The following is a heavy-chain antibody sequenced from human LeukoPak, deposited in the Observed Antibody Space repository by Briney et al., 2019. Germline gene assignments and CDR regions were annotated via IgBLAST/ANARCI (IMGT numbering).Heavy chain of an antibody. J-gene: IGHJ3*02. Sequence: GGSLRLSCAASGFTFSSYWMSWVRQAPGKGLGWVSAISGSGGSTYYADSVKGRFTISRDNSKNTLYLQMNSLRAEDTAVYYCAQVGATSGHAFDIWGQGTMVTVSS. CDR1: GFTFSSYW. D-gene: IGHD1-26*01. CDR2: ISGSGGST. CDR3: AQVGATSGHAFDI. V-gene: IGHV3-23*01.